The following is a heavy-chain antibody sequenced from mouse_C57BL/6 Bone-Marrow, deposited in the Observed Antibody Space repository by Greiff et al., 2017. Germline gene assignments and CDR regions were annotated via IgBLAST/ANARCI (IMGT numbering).Heavy chain of an antibody. CDR3: AREEFYSNYFDY. Sequence: QVQLQQSGAELVKPGASVKISCKASGYAFSSYWMNWVKQRPGKGLEWIGQIYPGDGDTNYNGKFKGKATLTADKSSSTAYMQLSSLTSEDSAVYFRAREEFYSNYFDYWGQGTTLTVSS. J-gene: IGHJ2*01. V-gene: IGHV1-80*01. D-gene: IGHD2-5*01. CDR2: IYPGDGDT. CDR1: GYAFSSYW.